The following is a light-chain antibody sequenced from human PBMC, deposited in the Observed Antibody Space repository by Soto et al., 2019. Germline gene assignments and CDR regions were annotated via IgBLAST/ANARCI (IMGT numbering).Light chain of an antibody. CDR2: DVS. Sequence: QSALTQPRSVSGSPGQSVTISCTGTSSDVGGYNYVSWYQQHPGKAPKLMIYDVSKRPSGVPDRFSGSRSGNTASLTISGLQAEDEAGYYCCSYAGSYTLLFGGGTEVTVL. CDR1: SSDVGGYNY. J-gene: IGLJ2*01. V-gene: IGLV2-11*01. CDR3: CSYAGSYTLL.